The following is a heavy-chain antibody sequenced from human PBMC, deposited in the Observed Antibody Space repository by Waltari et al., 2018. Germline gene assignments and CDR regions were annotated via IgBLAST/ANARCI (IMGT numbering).Heavy chain of an antibody. J-gene: IGHJ3*02. CDR2: INHSGST. CDR3: ARARTTVTTYDAFDI. CDR1: GGSFRGYY. V-gene: IGHV4-34*01. Sequence: QVQLQQWGAGLLKPSETLSLTCAVYGGSFRGYYWSWIRQPPGKGLEWIGEINHSGSTNYNPSLKSRVTISVDTSKNQFSLKLSSVTAADTAVYYCARARTTVTTYDAFDIWGQGTMVTVSS. D-gene: IGHD4-17*01.